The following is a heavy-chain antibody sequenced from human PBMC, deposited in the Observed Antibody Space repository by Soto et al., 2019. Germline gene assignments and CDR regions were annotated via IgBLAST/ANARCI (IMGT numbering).Heavy chain of an antibody. J-gene: IGHJ5*02. V-gene: IGHV1-69*13. Sequence: ASVKVSCKASGGTFSNYAITWVRQAPGQGLEWLGRIIPIFGTANYAQKFQGRVTITADESTTTAYMELSSLRSDDTAVYYCAKDGGREGYFGNWFDPWGQGTLATVSS. CDR2: IIPIFGTA. CDR3: AKDGGREGYFGNWFDP. D-gene: IGHD2-15*01. CDR1: GGTFSNYA.